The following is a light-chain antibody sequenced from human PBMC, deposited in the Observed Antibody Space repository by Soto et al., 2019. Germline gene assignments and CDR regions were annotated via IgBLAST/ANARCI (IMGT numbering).Light chain of an antibody. CDR3: QQYNNWPPWT. J-gene: IGKJ1*01. CDR2: HAS. Sequence: EIVMTQSPATVYVSPGERATLSCRASQSVSDKLAWYQQKPGQAPRLLIYHASARATGIPARFSGSGSGTEFTLTISGLQSEDFAIYYCQQYNNWPPWTCGQGTKVEIK. V-gene: IGKV3-15*01. CDR1: QSVSDK.